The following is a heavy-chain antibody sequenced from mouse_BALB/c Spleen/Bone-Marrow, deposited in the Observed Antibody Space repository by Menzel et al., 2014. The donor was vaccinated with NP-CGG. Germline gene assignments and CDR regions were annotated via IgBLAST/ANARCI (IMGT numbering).Heavy chain of an antibody. Sequence: EVHLVESGGGLVKPGGSLKLSCAASGFTFSSYAMSWVRQSPEKRLEWVAEISSGGNYTYYPDTVTGRFTISRDNAKNILYLGMSSLRSDDTAMYYCVRAYGSSYAMDYWGQGTSVTVSS. CDR1: GFTFSSYA. CDR2: ISSGGNYT. V-gene: IGHV5-9-4*01. J-gene: IGHJ4*01. CDR3: VRAYGSSYAMDY. D-gene: IGHD1-1*01.